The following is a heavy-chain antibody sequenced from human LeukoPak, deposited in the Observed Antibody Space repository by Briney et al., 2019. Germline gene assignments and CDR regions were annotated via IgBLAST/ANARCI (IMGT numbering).Heavy chain of an antibody. D-gene: IGHD3-22*01. CDR1: GYAFTNYA. CDR2: IIPIFGTA. V-gene: IGHV1-69*13. CDR3: ARMWDYYDSSGLGG. J-gene: IGHJ4*02. Sequence: ASVKVSCKASGYAFTNYAISWVRQAPGQGLEWMGGIIPIFGTANYAQKFQGRVTNTADESTSTAYMELSSLRSEDTAVYYCARMWDYYDSSGLGGWGQGTLVTVSS.